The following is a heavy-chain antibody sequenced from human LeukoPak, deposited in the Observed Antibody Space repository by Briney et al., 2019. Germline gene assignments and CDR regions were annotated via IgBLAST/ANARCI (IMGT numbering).Heavy chain of an antibody. J-gene: IGHJ4*02. CDR3: AKTSVGGGRIIGSGYFDN. Sequence: GGSLRLSCAPSGFTFSNHAMNWLRQAPGKGLEWVSLISGGGTVTYYADSVKGRFTISRDNSKNTLYLQMNSPRAEDTAVYYCAKTSVGGGRIIGSGYFDNWGQGTLVTVSS. D-gene: IGHD2-15*01. V-gene: IGHV3-23*01. CDR2: ISGGGTVT. CDR1: GFTFSNHA.